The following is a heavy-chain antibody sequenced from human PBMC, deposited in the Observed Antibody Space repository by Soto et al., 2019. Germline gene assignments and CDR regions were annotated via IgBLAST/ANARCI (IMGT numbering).Heavy chain of an antibody. V-gene: IGHV1-8*01. CDR3: ARGLKMLRVFGLKTYYYYYMDV. D-gene: IGHD3-10*01. Sequence: QVHLVQSGAEVKKPGASVKVSCKASGYTFTSYDINWVRQVAGQGLEWMGWMNANSGDTAYAQEFQGRVTMSRNTSISIAYMELSSLRPADTAVYYCARGLKMLRVFGLKTYYYYYMDVWGKGTTVTLSS. CDR2: MNANSGDT. J-gene: IGHJ6*03. CDR1: GYTFTSYD.